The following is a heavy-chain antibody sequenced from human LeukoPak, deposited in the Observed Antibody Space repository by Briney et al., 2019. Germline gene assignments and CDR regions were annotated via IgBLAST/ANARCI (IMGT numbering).Heavy chain of an antibody. V-gene: IGHV3-66*01. CDR2: IYSGGST. J-gene: IGHJ3*02. Sequence: PGGSLRLSCAASGFTFSTYSMNWVRQAPGKGLEWVSVIYSGGSTYYADSVKGRFTISRDNSKNTLYLQMNSLRAEDTAVYYCARDRDSSERDDAFDIWGQGTMVTVSS. D-gene: IGHD3-22*01. CDR3: ARDRDSSERDDAFDI. CDR1: GFTFSTYS.